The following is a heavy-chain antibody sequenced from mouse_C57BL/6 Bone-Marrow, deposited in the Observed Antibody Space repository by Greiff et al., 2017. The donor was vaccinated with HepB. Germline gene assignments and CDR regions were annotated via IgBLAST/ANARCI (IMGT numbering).Heavy chain of an antibody. Sequence: VKLKQSGAELVRPGTSVKVSCKASGYAFTNYLIEWVKQRPGQGLEWIGVINPGSGGTNYNEKFKGKATLTADKSSSTAYMQLSSLTSEDSAVYFCARSVYYYGSSRYWYFDVWGTGTTVTVSS. CDR1: GYAFTNYL. V-gene: IGHV1-54*01. J-gene: IGHJ1*03. CDR2: INPGSGGT. CDR3: ARSVYYYGSSRYWYFDV. D-gene: IGHD1-1*01.